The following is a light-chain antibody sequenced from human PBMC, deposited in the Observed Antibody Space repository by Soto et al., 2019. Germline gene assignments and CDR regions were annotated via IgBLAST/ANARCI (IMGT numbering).Light chain of an antibody. J-gene: IGKJ1*01. V-gene: IGKV3-20*01. Sequence: EIVLTQSPATLSLSPGERATLSCRASQSVSSVFLGWYQQKPGQAPRLLIYGASTRAAGIPDRFSGSVSGPDFTLTISRLEPEDFAVYYCQQYETFGQGTKVDIK. CDR1: QSVSSVF. CDR3: QQYET. CDR2: GAS.